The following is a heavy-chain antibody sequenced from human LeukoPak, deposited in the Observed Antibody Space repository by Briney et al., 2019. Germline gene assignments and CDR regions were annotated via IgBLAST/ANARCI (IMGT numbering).Heavy chain of an antibody. Sequence: ASVKVSCKASGYTFTSYGISWVRQAPGQGLEWMGWISAYNGNTNYAQKLQGRVTMTTDTSTSTAYMELRSLRSDDTAVYYCARDPLQYQLTHNWFDPWDQGTLVTVSS. CDR2: ISAYNGNT. V-gene: IGHV1-18*04. CDR3: ARDPLQYQLTHNWFDP. D-gene: IGHD2-2*01. J-gene: IGHJ5*02. CDR1: GYTFTSYG.